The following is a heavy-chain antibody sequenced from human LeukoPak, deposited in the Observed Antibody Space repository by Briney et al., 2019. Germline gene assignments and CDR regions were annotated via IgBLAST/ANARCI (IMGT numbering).Heavy chain of an antibody. CDR3: AKDRDSSGYYSDY. D-gene: IGHD3-22*01. CDR1: GFTSSSYA. J-gene: IGHJ4*02. CDR2: ISGSGGST. V-gene: IGHV3-23*01. Sequence: GGSLRLSCAASGFTSSSYAMSWVRQAPGKGLEWVSAISGSGGSTYYADSVKGRFTISRDNSKNTLYLQMNSLRAEDTAVYYCAKDRDSSGYYSDYWGQGTLVTVSS.